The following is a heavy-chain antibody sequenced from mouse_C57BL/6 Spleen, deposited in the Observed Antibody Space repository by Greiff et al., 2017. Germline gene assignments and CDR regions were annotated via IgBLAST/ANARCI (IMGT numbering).Heavy chain of an antibody. D-gene: IGHD1-1*01. CDR1: GFNIKDDY. CDR2: IDPENGDT. J-gene: IGHJ3*01. Sequence: EVQLKQSGAELVRPGASVKLSCTASGFNIKDDYMHWVKQRPEQGLEWIGWIDPENGDTEYASKFQGKATITADTSSNTAYLQLSSLTSEDTAVYYCTTCSSSWFAYWGQGTLVTVSA. CDR3: TTCSSSWFAY. V-gene: IGHV14-4*01.